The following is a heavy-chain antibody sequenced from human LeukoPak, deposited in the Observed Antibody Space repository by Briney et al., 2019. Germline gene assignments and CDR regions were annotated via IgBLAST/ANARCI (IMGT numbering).Heavy chain of an antibody. CDR1: GYSISSGYY. Sequence: SETLSLTCTVSGYSISSGYYWGWIRQPPGKGLECIGSIYHSGTTYYNPSLKSQFTISVDTSKNQFSLKLSSVTAADTAVYYCARVSTTKAFDIWGQGTMVTVSS. J-gene: IGHJ3*02. V-gene: IGHV4-38-2*02. D-gene: IGHD1-14*01. CDR2: IYHSGTT. CDR3: ARVSTTKAFDI.